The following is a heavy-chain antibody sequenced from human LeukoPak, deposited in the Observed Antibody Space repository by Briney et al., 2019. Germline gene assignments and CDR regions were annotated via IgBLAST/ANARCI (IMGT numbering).Heavy chain of an antibody. Sequence: GGSLRLSCSASGFTFNNYAMHWVRQAPGKGLEFVSTISINGDNTYYADSVKGRFTISRDNSRNTLYLQVRSLRDEDTAVYYCVKDHEYSYDYWGRGTLVTVSS. J-gene: IGHJ4*02. CDR2: ISINGDNT. V-gene: IGHV3-64D*06. D-gene: IGHD5-18*01. CDR3: VKDHEYSYDY. CDR1: GFTFNNYA.